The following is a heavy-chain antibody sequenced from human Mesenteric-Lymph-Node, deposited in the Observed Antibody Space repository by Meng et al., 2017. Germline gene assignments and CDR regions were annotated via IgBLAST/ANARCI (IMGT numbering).Heavy chain of an antibody. CDR1: GDSVSSNSAA. CDR2: TYYRSKWYN. D-gene: IGHD6-13*01. V-gene: IGHV6-1*01. Sequence: QVQLQPAGPRLVKPPQTLSLTRALSGDSVSSNSAAWNWIRPSPSRGLGWLGRTYYRSKWYNDYAVSVKSRITINPDTSKNQFSLQLNSVTPEDTALYYCARWLSSNKLFDYWGQGTLVTVSS. CDR3: ARWLSSNKLFDY. J-gene: IGHJ4*02.